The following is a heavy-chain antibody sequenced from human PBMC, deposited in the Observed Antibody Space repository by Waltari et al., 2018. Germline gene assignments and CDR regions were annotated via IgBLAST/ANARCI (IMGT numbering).Heavy chain of an antibody. D-gene: IGHD3-22*01. J-gene: IGHJ4*02. Sequence: QVQLVQSGAEVKKPGSSVKVSCKASGGTFSSYAISWVRQAPGQGLEWMGRIIPILGIANYAQKFQGRVTITADKSTSTAYMELSSLRSEDTAVYYCAPGEYYYDSSGYSDFDYWGQGTLVTVSS. CDR1: GGTFSSYA. V-gene: IGHV1-69*04. CDR2: IIPILGIA. CDR3: APGEYYYDSSGYSDFDY.